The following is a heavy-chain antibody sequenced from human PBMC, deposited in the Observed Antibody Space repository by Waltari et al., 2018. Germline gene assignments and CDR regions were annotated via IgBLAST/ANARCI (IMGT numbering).Heavy chain of an antibody. J-gene: IGHJ6*02. CDR1: GGSVSGYY. V-gene: IGHV4-34*01. Sequence: GQVQQWGAGQLKPSETLSISGGVCGGSVSGYYWSWSRHATGKGLEWIGEINHSGSTNYNPSLKSRVTISVDTSKNQSSLKLSSVTASDTAVYYCARVSVVVPAARYYYYGMDVWVQGTTVTVSS. CDR3: ARVSVVVPAARYYYYGMDV. CDR2: INHSGST. D-gene: IGHD2-2*01.